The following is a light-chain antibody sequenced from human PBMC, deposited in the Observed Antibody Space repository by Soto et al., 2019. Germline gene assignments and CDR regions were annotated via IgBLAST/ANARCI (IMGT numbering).Light chain of an antibody. V-gene: IGLV2-8*01. J-gene: IGLJ1*01. Sequence: SSPAQPPPPSGSPGQSVTLSCPGTSSDGGGYNYVSWYQQQPGKAPKLIIYEVTKRPSGVPDRFSGPKSGNTASLAVSGLQAEDEADYYCSSYAGSNIFYVFGTGTKVTVL. CDR1: SSDGGGYNY. CDR2: EVT. CDR3: SSYAGSNIFYV.